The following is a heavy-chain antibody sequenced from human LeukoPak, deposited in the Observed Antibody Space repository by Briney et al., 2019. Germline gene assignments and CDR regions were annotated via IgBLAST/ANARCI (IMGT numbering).Heavy chain of an antibody. V-gene: IGHV3-21*01. CDR3: ARARRSGHSSSWYGWFDP. Sequence: GGSLRLSCAASGFTFSTYSMNWVRQAPGKGLEWVSSISGSSSYIYYADSVKGRFTISRENAKNSLYLQMNSLRAGDTAVYYCARARRSGHSSSWYGWFDPWGQGTLVTVSS. D-gene: IGHD6-13*01. CDR2: ISGSSSYI. J-gene: IGHJ5*02. CDR1: GFTFSTYS.